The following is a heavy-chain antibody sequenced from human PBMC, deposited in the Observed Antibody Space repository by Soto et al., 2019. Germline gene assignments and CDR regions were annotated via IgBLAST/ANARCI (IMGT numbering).Heavy chain of an antibody. D-gene: IGHD1-20*01. CDR1: GGSISSGGYY. CDR2: IYYSGST. Sequence: SETLSLTCTVSGGSISSGGYYWNWIRQHPGKGMEWIGYIYYSGSTYYNPSLKSRVTTSVDTSKNQFSLKLSSVTAADTVVYYCARDRSGNNWNGFDYWGQGTLVTVSS. CDR3: ARDRSGNNWNGFDY. J-gene: IGHJ4*02. V-gene: IGHV4-31*03.